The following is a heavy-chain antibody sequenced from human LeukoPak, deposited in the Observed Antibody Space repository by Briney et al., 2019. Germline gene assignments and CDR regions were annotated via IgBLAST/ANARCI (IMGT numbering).Heavy chain of an antibody. CDR2: IYYSGSA. Sequence: SETLSLTCTVSGGSITSYYWSWIRQPPGKGLEWIGYIYYSGSANYNPSLKSRVTISVDTSKNQFSLKLSSVTAADTAVYYCARGPGSDIVVVPAAMPFDYWGQGTLVTVSS. D-gene: IGHD2-2*01. CDR3: ARGPGSDIVVVPAAMPFDY. V-gene: IGHV4-59*12. J-gene: IGHJ4*02. CDR1: GGSITSYY.